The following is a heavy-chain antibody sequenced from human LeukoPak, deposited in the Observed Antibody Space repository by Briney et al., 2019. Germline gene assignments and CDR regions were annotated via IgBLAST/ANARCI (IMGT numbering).Heavy chain of an antibody. V-gene: IGHV3-53*05. CDR2: IYSGGST. J-gene: IGHJ5*02. CDR3: AKDIHIGHGSGWPES. D-gene: IGHD6-19*01. CDR1: EFSVGSNY. Sequence: GGSLRLSCAASEFSVGSNYMTWVRQAPGKGLEWVSLIYSGGSTYYADSVKGRFTISRDNSKNSLYLQMNSLGAEDTALYYCAKDIHIGHGSGWPESWGQGTLVTVSS.